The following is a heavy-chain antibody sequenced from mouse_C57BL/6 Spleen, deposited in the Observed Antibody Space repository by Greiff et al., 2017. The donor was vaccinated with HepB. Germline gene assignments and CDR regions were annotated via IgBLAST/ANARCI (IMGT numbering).Heavy chain of an antibody. J-gene: IGHJ2*01. Sequence: QVQLQQSGAELARPGASVKLSCKASGYTFTSYGISWVKQRTGQGLEWIGEIYPRSGNTYYNEKFKGKATLTADKSSSTAYMELRSLTSEDSAVYFCARVITTNYFDYWGQGTTLTVSS. CDR1: GYTFTSYG. V-gene: IGHV1-81*01. D-gene: IGHD1-1*01. CDR3: ARVITTNYFDY. CDR2: IYPRSGNT.